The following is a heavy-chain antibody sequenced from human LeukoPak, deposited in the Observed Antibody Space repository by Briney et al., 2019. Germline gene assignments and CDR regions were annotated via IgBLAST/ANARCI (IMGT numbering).Heavy chain of an antibody. CDR3: ARTTALYRYDNSGSYYYYYMYV. CDR2: IYYSGNS. Sequence: SETLSLTCTVSGGSISGYYWSWIRQPPGKGLQWIGYIYYSGNSEYNLSLKSRVSISLDTARDRFSLKLRSVTAADTATYYCARTTALYRYDNSGSYYYYYMYVWGKGTTVA. D-gene: IGHD3-22*01. V-gene: IGHV4-59*08. J-gene: IGHJ6*03. CDR1: GGSISGYY.